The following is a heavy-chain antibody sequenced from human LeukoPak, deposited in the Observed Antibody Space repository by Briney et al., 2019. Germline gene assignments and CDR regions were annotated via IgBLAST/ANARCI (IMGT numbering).Heavy chain of an antibody. J-gene: IGHJ6*03. Sequence: ASVKVSCKASGYTFTSYGISWVRQAPGQGLEWMGWISAYNGNTNYAQKLQGRVTMTTDTSTSTAYMELRSLRSDDTAVYYCAGLKTRPEFYYYYYMDVWGKGTTVTVSS. D-gene: IGHD1-14*01. CDR3: AGLKTRPEFYYYYYMDV. CDR1: GYTFTSYG. V-gene: IGHV1-18*01. CDR2: ISAYNGNT.